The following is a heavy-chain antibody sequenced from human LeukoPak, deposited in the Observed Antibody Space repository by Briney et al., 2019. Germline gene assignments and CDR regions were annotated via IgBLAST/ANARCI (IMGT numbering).Heavy chain of an antibody. CDR1: GGSISGSSYY. Sequence: SETLSFTCTVSGGSISGSSYYWGWIRQPPGKGLEWIGSIYYSGSTYYKPSLKSRVTMSVDTSKNQFSLKLSSVTAADTAVYYCASLSYGGYADFDYWGQGTLVTVSS. D-gene: IGHD2-2*01. CDR3: ASLSYGGYADFDY. V-gene: IGHV4-39*01. CDR2: IYYSGST. J-gene: IGHJ4*02.